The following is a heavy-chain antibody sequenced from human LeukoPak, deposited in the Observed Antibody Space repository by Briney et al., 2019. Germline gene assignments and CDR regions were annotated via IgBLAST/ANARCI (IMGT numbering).Heavy chain of an antibody. V-gene: IGHV3-9*01. J-gene: IGHJ4*02. CDR1: GFTFDVYV. D-gene: IGHD6-13*01. Sequence: GRSLRLSCAASGFTFDVYVMHWVRQAPGKGLEWVSGISWNSGSIGYADSVKGRFTISRDNAKNSLYLQMNSLRAEDTAVYYCARVDAVIAAAWGSFFDYWGQGTLVTVSS. CDR2: ISWNSGSI. CDR3: ARVDAVIAAAWGSFFDY.